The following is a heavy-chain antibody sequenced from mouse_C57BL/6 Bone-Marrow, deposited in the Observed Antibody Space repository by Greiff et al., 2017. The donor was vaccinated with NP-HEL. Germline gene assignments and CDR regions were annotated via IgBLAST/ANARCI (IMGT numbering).Heavy chain of an antibody. J-gene: IGHJ3*01. V-gene: IGHV5-6*01. CDR3: ARHLVWFAY. Sequence: EVKVVESGGDLVKPGGSLKLSCAASGFTFSSSGMSLVRQTPDKRLEWVATISSGGSYTYYPDSVKGPFTISRDNAKTTLYLQMSSLKSEDTAMYYCARHLVWFAYWGQGTLVTVSA. CDR1: GFTFSSSG. CDR2: ISSGGSYT.